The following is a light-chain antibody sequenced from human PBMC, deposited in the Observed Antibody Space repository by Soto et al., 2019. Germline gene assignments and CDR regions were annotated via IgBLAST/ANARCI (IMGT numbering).Light chain of an antibody. CDR2: EVS. CDR1: SSVFGSYNF. Sequence: QSALTQPASVSGSPGQSITISCTGTSSVFGSYNFVSWYQQPPGKAPKLMIYEVSKRPSGFFNRFSGSKSGNTASLTISGLQAEDEADYYCCSYAGSSTYVFGTGTKVTVL. V-gene: IGLV2-23*02. J-gene: IGLJ1*01. CDR3: CSYAGSSTYV.